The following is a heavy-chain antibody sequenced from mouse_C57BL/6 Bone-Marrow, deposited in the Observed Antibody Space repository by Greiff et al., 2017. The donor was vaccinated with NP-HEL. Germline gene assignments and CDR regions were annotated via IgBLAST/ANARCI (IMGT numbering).Heavy chain of an antibody. D-gene: IGHD4-1*01. CDR3: TKVGRHYAMDY. CDR2: IDPENGDT. V-gene: IGHV14-4*01. CDR1: GFNIKDDY. Sequence: VQLQQSGAELVRPGASVKLSCTASGFNIKDDYMHWVKQRPEQGLEWIGWIDPENGDTEYASKFQGKATITADTSSNTAYLQLSSLTSEDTAVYYCTKVGRHYAMDYWGQGTSVTVSS. J-gene: IGHJ4*01.